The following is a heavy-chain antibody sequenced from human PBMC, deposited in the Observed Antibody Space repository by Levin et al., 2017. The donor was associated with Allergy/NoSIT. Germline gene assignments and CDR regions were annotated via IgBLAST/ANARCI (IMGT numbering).Heavy chain of an antibody. CDR1: GFTFGDYA. D-gene: IGHD5-12*01. CDR3: LGGVATIRGYGMDV. Sequence: GGSLRLSCTASGFTFGDYAMSWVRQAPGKGLEWVGFIRSKAYGGTTEYAASVKGRFTISRDDSKSIAYLQMNSLKTEDTAVYYCLGGVATIRGYGMDVWGQGTTVTVSS. V-gene: IGHV3-49*04. J-gene: IGHJ6*02. CDR2: IRSKAYGGTT.